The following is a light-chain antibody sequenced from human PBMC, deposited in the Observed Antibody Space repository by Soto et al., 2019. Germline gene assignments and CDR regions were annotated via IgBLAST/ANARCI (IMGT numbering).Light chain of an antibody. J-gene: IGKJ4*01. V-gene: IGKV1-16*02. CDR1: QGISNF. CDR2: DAS. Sequence: DIQMTQSPSSLSASVGDTVTITCRASQGISNFLAWFQQKPGKAPKSLIYDASSLQSGVPSKFSRKRTYPAFTLTIRRLQPEDFAPYYCQQYESYPVTFGGGTKVEIK. CDR3: QQYESYPVT.